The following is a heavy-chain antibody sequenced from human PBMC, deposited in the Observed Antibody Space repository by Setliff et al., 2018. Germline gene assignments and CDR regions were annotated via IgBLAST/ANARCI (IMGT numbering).Heavy chain of an antibody. CDR3: ARDPNGDFVGAFDP. V-gene: IGHV3-21*01. CDR1: TFPFSNYG. J-gene: IGHJ5*02. CDR2: ISGSSAYK. D-gene: IGHD4-17*01. Sequence: PGGSLRLSCAASTFPFSNYGVTWVRQAPGKGLEWVPSISGSSAYKYYADSLKGRFTISRDNAKSSLYLQVDSLRAEDTAVYYCARDPNGDFVGAFDPWDQGILVTVSS.